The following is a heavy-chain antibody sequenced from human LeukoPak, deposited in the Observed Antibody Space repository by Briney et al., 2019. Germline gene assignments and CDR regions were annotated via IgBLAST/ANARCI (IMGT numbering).Heavy chain of an antibody. D-gene: IGHD3-16*01. CDR1: GGSISSGDYY. CDR3: VRGRGSSRHYFDY. CDR2: IYYNGVT. Sequence: SETLSLTCTVSGGSISSGDYYWSWIRQPPGKGLEWIGYIYYNGVTYYNPFLKSRVTISIDTPKNQFSLKVTSVTAADTAVYYCVRGRGSSRHYFDYWGQGTLVTVSS. V-gene: IGHV4-30-4*01. J-gene: IGHJ4*02.